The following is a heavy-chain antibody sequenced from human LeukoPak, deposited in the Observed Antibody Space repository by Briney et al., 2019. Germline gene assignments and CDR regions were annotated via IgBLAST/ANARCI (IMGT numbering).Heavy chain of an antibody. J-gene: IGHJ4*02. CDR2: IFSSGST. CDR3: ARDNGDYGLGY. Sequence: SETLSLTCTVSGGSIINYYWSWVRQPAGKGLEWIGRIFSSGSTDYNPSLKSRVTISVDRSKNQFSLKLSSVTAADTAVYYCARDNGDYGLGYWGQGTLVTVSS. CDR1: GGSIINYY. D-gene: IGHD4-17*01. V-gene: IGHV4-4*07.